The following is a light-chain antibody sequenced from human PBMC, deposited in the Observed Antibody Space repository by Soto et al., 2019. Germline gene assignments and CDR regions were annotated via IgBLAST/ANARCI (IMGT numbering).Light chain of an antibody. CDR2: DDG. CDR3: QVWDSSRDHRVV. Sequence: SYELTHAPSVSVAPGQTARITCGGNNIAIKSVHWYQQKPGQAPVLVVYDDGDRPSGIPERFSGSNSGNTATLTITRVEAGDEADYHCQVWDSSRDHRVVFGGATKLTVL. V-gene: IGLV3-21*02. J-gene: IGLJ2*01. CDR1: NIAIKS.